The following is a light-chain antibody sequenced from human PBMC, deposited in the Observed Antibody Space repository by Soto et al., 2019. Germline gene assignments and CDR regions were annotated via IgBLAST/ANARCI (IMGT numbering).Light chain of an antibody. J-gene: IGKJ1*01. V-gene: IGKV3-15*01. CDR1: QSVSSSY. CDR2: GAS. Sequence: EIVMTQSPATLSVSPGERATLSCRASQSVSSSYLVWHQQKPGQAPRLLIYGASTRATGIPARFSGSGSGTEFTLTISSLQSEDFAVYYCQQYNNWWTFGQGTKVDIK. CDR3: QQYNNWWT.